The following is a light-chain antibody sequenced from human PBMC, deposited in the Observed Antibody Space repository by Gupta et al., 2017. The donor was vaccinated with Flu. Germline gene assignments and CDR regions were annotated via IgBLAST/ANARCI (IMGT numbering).Light chain of an antibody. CDR1: SSDVGDYKN. CDR2: DVS. Sequence: ALTQPASVSGSPGQSMPTSCTGTSSDVGDYKNVSWYQQHPGKAPKLMIYDVSYRPSGVSNRFSGSKSGNTASLTISGLQAEDEAVYYCGSYTSSNTLQVIFGGGTRLTVL. V-gene: IGLV2-14*03. J-gene: IGLJ2*01. CDR3: GSYTSSNTLQVI.